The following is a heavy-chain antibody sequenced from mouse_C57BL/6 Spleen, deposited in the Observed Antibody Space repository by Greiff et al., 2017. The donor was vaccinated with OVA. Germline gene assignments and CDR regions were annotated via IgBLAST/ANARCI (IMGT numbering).Heavy chain of an antibody. Sequence: EVMLVESEGGLVQPGSSMKLSCTASGFTFSDYYMAWVRQVPEKGLEWVANINYDGSSTYYLDSLKSRFIISRDNAKNILYLQMSSLKSEDTATYYCARDAPYGNFYAMDYWGQGTSVTVSS. J-gene: IGHJ4*01. V-gene: IGHV5-16*01. CDR2: INYDGSST. CDR1: GFTFSDYY. D-gene: IGHD2-1*01. CDR3: ARDAPYGNFYAMDY.